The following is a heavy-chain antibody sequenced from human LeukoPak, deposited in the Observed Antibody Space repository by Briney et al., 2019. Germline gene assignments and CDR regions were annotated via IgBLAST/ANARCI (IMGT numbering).Heavy chain of an antibody. CDR2: IVVGSGNT. CDR3: AASPYYDSSGYHSGNDAFDI. J-gene: IGHJ3*02. CDR1: GFTFTSSA. V-gene: IGHV1-58*01. D-gene: IGHD3-22*01. Sequence: ASVKVSCKASGFTFTSSAVQWVRQARGQRLEWIGWIVVGSGNTNYAQKFQERVTITRDMSTSTAYMELSSLRSEDTAVYYCAASPYYDSSGYHSGNDAFDIRGQGTMVTVSS.